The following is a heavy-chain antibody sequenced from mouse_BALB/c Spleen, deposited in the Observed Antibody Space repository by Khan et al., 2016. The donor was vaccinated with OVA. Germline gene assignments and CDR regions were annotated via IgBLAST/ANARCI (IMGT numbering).Heavy chain of an antibody. CDR2: MWIGGSA. CDR1: GFSLSRYS. Sequence: QVQLQQSGPGLVAPSQSPSISCTVSGFSLSRYSVHWLRQPPGKGLEWLGIMWIGGSADYNSALKYRLTITKDNSKSQVFLKMNSLQTDDTAMYYCARNRDGGSYWYFDVWGAGTTVTVSS. J-gene: IGHJ1*01. V-gene: IGHV2-6-4*01. D-gene: IGHD3-3*01. CDR3: ARNRDGGSYWYFDV.